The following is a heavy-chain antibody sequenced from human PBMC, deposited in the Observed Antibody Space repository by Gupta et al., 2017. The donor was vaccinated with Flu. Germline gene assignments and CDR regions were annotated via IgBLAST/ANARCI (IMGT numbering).Heavy chain of an antibody. Sequence: EVQLVESGGGLVQPGGSLRLSCAASGFTFSSYWMSWVRQAPGKGLEWVANIKQDGSEKYYVDSVKGRFTISRDNAKNSLYLQMNSLRAEDTAVYYCARDYGLWSQRWPYYFDYWGQGTLVTVSS. CDR1: GFTFSSYW. J-gene: IGHJ4*02. V-gene: IGHV3-7*01. D-gene: IGHD5-18*01. CDR2: IKQDGSEK. CDR3: ARDYGLWSQRWPYYFDY.